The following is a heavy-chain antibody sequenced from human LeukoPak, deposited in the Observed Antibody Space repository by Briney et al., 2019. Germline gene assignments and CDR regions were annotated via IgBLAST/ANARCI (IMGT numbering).Heavy chain of an antibody. J-gene: IGHJ4*02. Sequence: SVKVSCKASGGTFINYAINWVRQAPGQGLEWMGGIIPIFGTAHYSQKFQGRVTITAVDSMNTAYMELSSLRSDDTAVYYCARGWLAETTVVTPYNYWGQGTLVTVSS. D-gene: IGHD4-23*01. CDR1: GGTFINYA. CDR3: ARGWLAETTVVTPYNY. V-gene: IGHV1-69*13. CDR2: IIPIFGTA.